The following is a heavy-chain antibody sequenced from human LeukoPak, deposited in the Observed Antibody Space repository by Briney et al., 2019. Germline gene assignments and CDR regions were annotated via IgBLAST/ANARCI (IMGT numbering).Heavy chain of an antibody. D-gene: IGHD6-25*01. J-gene: IGHJ4*02. CDR1: GVSTSSSSYY. V-gene: IGHV4-39*07. Sequence: PSETLSLTCTVSGVSTSSSSYYWGWIRQPPGKGLEWIGSIYYSGSTYYNPSLKSRVTISVDTSKNQFSLKLSSVTAADTAVYYCARVWRSGSPRFDYWGQGTLVTVSS. CDR3: ARVWRSGSPRFDY. CDR2: IYYSGST.